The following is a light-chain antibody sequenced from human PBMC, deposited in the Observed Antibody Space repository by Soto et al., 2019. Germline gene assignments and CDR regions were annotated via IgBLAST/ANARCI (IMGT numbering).Light chain of an antibody. J-gene: IGKJ1*01. CDR3: QHYGT. CDR2: DAS. Sequence: DIQMTQSPSTLSASVGDRVTITCRASQSISSWLAWYQQKPGKAPKLLIYDASSLESGVPSRFIGSGSGTEFTLTISSLQPDDLATYYCQHYGTFGQGTKVEIK. CDR1: QSISSW. V-gene: IGKV1-5*01.